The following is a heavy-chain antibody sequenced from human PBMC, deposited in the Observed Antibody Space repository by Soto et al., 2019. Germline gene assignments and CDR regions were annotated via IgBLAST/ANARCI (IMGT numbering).Heavy chain of an antibody. CDR3: VRGRSYSVYDF. V-gene: IGHV4-4*07. Sequence: SETLSLTCTVSGGSISGHSWIWIRQPAGKGLEWIGHIYPSGSTSYNPSLRSRVTMSLDTSSNQIFLNLTSVTAADTAVFYCVRGRSYSVYDFWGPGTLVTVS. J-gene: IGHJ4*02. D-gene: IGHD5-12*01. CDR2: IYPSGST. CDR1: GGSISGHS.